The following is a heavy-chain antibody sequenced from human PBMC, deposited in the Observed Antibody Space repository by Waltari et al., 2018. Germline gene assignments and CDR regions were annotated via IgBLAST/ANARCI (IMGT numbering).Heavy chain of an antibody. Sequence: QLQLQESGPGLVKPSETLSLTCTVSGGSISSSSYYWGWIRQPPGKGLEWMGSIYYSGRTYYNPSLKSRVTITVDTSKIQFSLKLSSVTAADTAVYYCARGTDLGDAFDIWGQGTMVTVSS. CDR3: ARGTDLGDAFDI. CDR1: GGSISSSSYY. J-gene: IGHJ3*02. CDR2: IYYSGRT. D-gene: IGHD7-27*01. V-gene: IGHV4-39*01.